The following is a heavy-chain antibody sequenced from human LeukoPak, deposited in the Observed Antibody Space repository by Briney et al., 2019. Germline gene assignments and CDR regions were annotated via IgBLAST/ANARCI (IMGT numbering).Heavy chain of an antibody. CDR2: IYPGDSDT. Sequence: GESLKISCKVSGYSFTTYWIGWVRQMPGKGLEWMGIIYPGDSDTRYSLSFQGQVTISVDKSIRTAYLQWSSLKASDTAIYYCARRSPGGDCEFDSWGQGTLVTVSS. D-gene: IGHD2-21*02. CDR1: GYSFTTYW. J-gene: IGHJ4*02. CDR3: ARRSPGGDCEFDS. V-gene: IGHV5-51*01.